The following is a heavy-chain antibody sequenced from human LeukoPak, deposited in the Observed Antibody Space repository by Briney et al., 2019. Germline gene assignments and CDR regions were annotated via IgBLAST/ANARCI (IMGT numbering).Heavy chain of an antibody. CDR3: ARVEKYGDYPYYFDY. J-gene: IGHJ4*02. D-gene: IGHD4-17*01. Sequence: RASVKVSCKASGGTFSSYAVSWVRQAPGQGLEWMGRIIPILGIANYAQKFQGRVTITADKSTSTAYMELSSLRSEDTAVYYCARVEKYGDYPYYFDYWGQGTLVTVSS. CDR1: GGTFSSYA. V-gene: IGHV1-69*04. CDR2: IIPILGIA.